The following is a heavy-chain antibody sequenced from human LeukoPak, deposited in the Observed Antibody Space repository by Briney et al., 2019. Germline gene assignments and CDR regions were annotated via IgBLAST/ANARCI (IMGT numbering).Heavy chain of an antibody. CDR1: GGTFSSYA. CDR3: ARGGDTAMVL. D-gene: IGHD5-18*01. V-gene: IGHV1-2*02. Sequence: ASVKVSCKASGGTFSSYAISWVRQAPGQGLEWMGWINPNSGGTNYAQRFQGRVTMTRDTSISTAYMELSRLRSDDTAVYYCARGGDTAMVLWGQGTLVTVSS. J-gene: IGHJ4*02. CDR2: INPNSGGT.